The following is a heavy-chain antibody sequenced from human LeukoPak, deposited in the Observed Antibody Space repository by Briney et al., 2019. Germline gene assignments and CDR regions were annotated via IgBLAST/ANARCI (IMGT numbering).Heavy chain of an antibody. CDR1: GGSISSYY. CDR3: ARAYSSSWYFNWFDP. D-gene: IGHD6-13*01. Sequence: SETLSLTCTVSGGSISSYYWSWIRQPPGKGLEWIGYIYNSGSTYYNASLESRVTISVDTSKNQFSLKLSSVTAADTAVYYCARAYSSSWYFNWFDPWGQGTLVTVSS. V-gene: IGHV4-59*08. CDR2: IYNSGST. J-gene: IGHJ5*02.